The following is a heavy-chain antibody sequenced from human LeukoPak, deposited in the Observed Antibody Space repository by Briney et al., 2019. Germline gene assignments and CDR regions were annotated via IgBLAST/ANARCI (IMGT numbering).Heavy chain of an antibody. D-gene: IGHD3-22*01. V-gene: IGHV3-21*01. CDR3: ARVEAYDSSP. CDR1: GFTFSSYS. CDR2: ISSSSSCI. Sequence: GGSLRLSCAASGFTFSSYSMNWVRQAPGKGLEWVSSISSSSSCIYYADSVKGRFTISRDNAKNSLYLQMNSLRAEDTAVYYCARVEAYDSSPWGQGTLVTVSS. J-gene: IGHJ5*02.